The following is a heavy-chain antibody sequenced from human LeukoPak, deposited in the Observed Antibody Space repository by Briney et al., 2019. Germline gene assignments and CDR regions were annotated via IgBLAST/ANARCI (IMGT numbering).Heavy chain of an antibody. D-gene: IGHD6-6*01. CDR1: GDSVSSSTYY. J-gene: IGHJ4*02. V-gene: IGHV4-39*01. Sequence: SETLSLTCTVSGDSVSSSTYYWDWIRQPPGKGLEWIGNICYSVGTYYNPSLRSRVAMSVDTSKNQFSLKLSSVTAADTAVYFCARLLETFDYWGQGTLVTVSS. CDR3: ARLLETFDY. CDR2: ICYSVGT.